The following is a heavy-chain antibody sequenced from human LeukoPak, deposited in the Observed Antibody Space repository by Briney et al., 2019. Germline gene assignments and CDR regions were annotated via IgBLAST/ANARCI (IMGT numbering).Heavy chain of an antibody. D-gene: IGHD4-17*01. CDR3: AKFYYGDYYRAFDI. J-gene: IGHJ3*02. CDR1: GFTFSSYG. CDR2: ISGSGGST. Sequence: GGSLRLSCAASGFTFSSYGTSWVRQAPGKGLEWVSAISGSGGSTYYADSVKGRFTISRDNSKNTLYLQMNSLRAEDTAVYYCAKFYYGDYYRAFDIWGQGTMVTVSS. V-gene: IGHV3-23*01.